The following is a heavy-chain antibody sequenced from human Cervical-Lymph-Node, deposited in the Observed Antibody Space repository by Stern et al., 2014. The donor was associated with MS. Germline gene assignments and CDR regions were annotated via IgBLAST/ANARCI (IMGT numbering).Heavy chain of an antibody. J-gene: IGHJ4*02. V-gene: IGHV4-39*01. CDR3: ARHDGWLPHY. Sequence: QLQLQESGPGLVKPSETLSLTCSVSGGSISRSTYYWGWIRQPPGKGLDWIGSINYSGTTYYNPSLKSRVTIDTSTIQFSTTLTSVTAADTAVYYCARHDGWLPHYWSQGTLVTVSS. D-gene: IGHD5-12*01. CDR2: INYSGTT. CDR1: GGSISRSTYY.